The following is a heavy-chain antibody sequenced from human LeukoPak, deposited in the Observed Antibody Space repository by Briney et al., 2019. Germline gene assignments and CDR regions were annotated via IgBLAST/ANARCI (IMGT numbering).Heavy chain of an antibody. CDR1: GFTFSSYS. CDR2: ISSSSYI. Sequence: PGGSLRLSCAASGFTFSSYSMNWVRQAPGKGLEWVSSISSSSYIYYADSVKGRFTISRDNAKNSLYLQMNSQRAEDTAVYYCASNTYYYGSGSSNGDAFDIWGRGTMVTVSS. CDR3: ASNTYYYGSGSSNGDAFDI. D-gene: IGHD3-10*01. J-gene: IGHJ3*02. V-gene: IGHV3-21*01.